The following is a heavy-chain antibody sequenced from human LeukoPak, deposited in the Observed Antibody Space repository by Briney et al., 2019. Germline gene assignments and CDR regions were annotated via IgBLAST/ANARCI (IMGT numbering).Heavy chain of an antibody. CDR3: ATSLKDFWSGYYYFDY. J-gene: IGHJ4*02. CDR1: GFTFSSYG. Sequence: PGGSLRLSCAASGFTFSSYGMHWVRQAPGKGLEWVAVISYDGSNKYYADSVKGRFTISRDNSKNTLYLQMNSLRAEDTAVYYCATSLKDFWSGYYYFDYWGQGTLVTVSS. V-gene: IGHV3-30*03. D-gene: IGHD3-3*01. CDR2: ISYDGSNK.